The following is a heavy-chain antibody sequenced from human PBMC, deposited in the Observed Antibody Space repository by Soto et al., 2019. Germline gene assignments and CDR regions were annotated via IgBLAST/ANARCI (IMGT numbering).Heavy chain of an antibody. CDR2: ISAYNDYT. V-gene: IGHV1-18*01. CDR3: ARGTTVTTPYYYMDV. Sequence: QVQLMQSGAEVQEPGASVKVSCKTSGYTFTSYVISWVRQAPGQGLEWMGWISAYNDYTDYAQKLQGRVTMTTDTSTSTAYMELRSLRSDDTAVYYCARGTTVTTPYYYMDVWGKGTPVTVSS. D-gene: IGHD4-4*01. J-gene: IGHJ6*03. CDR1: GYTFTSYV.